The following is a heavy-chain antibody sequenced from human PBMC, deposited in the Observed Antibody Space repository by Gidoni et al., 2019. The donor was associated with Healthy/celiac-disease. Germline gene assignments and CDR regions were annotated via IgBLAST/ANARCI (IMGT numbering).Heavy chain of an antibody. J-gene: IGHJ5*02. V-gene: IGHV3-33*01. CDR1: GFTFSSYG. CDR2: IWYDGSNK. D-gene: IGHD2-21*02. CDR3: ASGLGGDQVHWGWFDP. Sequence: QVQLVESGGGVVQPGRSLRLSCAASGFTFSSYGMHWVRQAPGKGLEWVAVIWYDGSNKYYADSVKGRFTISRDNSKNTLYLQMNSLRAEDTAVYYCASGLGGDQVHWGWFDPWGQGTLVTVSS.